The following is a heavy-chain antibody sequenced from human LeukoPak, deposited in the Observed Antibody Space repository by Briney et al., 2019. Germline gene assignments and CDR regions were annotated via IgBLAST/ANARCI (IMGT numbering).Heavy chain of an antibody. J-gene: IGHJ4*02. D-gene: IGHD3-10*01. V-gene: IGHV4-31*03. Sequence: SETLSLTCTVSADSLSSGGHYWAWIRQFPGKGLESIGFIHHSGRSRHNPSLKDRVAISVDTSRKQFALKMSSVTAADTAMYYCARGGNRFGGFYFDYWGQGIQVIVSS. CDR2: IHHSGRS. CDR3: ARGGNRFGGFYFDY. CDR1: ADSLSSGGHY.